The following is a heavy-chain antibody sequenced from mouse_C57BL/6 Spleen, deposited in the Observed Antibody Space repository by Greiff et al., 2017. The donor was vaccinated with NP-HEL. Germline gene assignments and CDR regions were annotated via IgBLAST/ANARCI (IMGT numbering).Heavy chain of an antibody. CDR3: ARGDYGSWFAY. CDR2: INPSNGGT. J-gene: IGHJ3*01. D-gene: IGHD1-1*01. V-gene: IGHV1-53*01. CDR1: GYTFTSYW. Sequence: QVQLQQPGTELVKPGASVKLSCKASGYTFTSYWMHWVKQRPGQGLDWIGNINPSNGGTNYNEKFKSKATLTVDKSSSTASLQLGSLTSEDAAVYFCARGDYGSWFAYWGQGTLVTVSA.